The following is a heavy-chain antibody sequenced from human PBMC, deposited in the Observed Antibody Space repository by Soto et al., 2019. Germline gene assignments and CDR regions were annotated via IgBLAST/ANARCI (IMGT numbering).Heavy chain of an antibody. CDR1: GYTFTSYY. Sequence: QVQLVQSGAEVKKPGASVKVSCKASGYTFTSYYMHWVRQAPGQGLEWMGIINPSGGSTSYAQKFQGRVTMTRDTSTSTVCMELSSLRSEDTAVYYCPRDIAARPLEFDYWGQGSLVSVSS. V-gene: IGHV1-46*01. J-gene: IGHJ4*02. CDR2: INPSGGST. CDR3: PRDIAARPLEFDY. D-gene: IGHD6-6*01.